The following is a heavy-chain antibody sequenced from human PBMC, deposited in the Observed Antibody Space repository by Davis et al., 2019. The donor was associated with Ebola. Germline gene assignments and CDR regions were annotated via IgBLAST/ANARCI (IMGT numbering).Heavy chain of an antibody. J-gene: IGHJ4*02. CDR2: ISSSGSTI. V-gene: IGHV3-48*03. D-gene: IGHD6-19*01. CDR3: ARDSGLAVAGIDY. Sequence: PGGSLRLSCAASGFTFSSYEMNWVRQAPGKGLEWVSYISSSGSTIYYADSVKGRFTISRDNAKNSLYLQVNSLRAEDTAVYYCARDSGLAVAGIDYWGQGTLVTVSS. CDR1: GFTFSSYE.